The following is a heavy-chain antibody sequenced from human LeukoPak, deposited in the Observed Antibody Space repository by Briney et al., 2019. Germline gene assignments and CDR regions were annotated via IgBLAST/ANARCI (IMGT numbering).Heavy chain of an antibody. V-gene: IGHV1-8*03. CDR3: AREPRTGNLDY. Sequence: GASVKVSCKASGYTFTSYDINWVRQATGQGLEWMAYMNPNSGNTGYAQTFQGRVTITWNTSINTAYMELSSLRSDDTALYYCAREPRTGNLDYWGQGTLVTVSS. D-gene: IGHD3/OR15-3a*01. J-gene: IGHJ4*02. CDR2: MNPNSGNT. CDR1: GYTFTSYD.